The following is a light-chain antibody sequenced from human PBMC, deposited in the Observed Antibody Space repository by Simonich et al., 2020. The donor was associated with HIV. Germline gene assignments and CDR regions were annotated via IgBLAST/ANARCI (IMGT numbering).Light chain of an antibody. CDR1: QSVLYSSNNKDY. CDR3: QQYYITPHT. J-gene: IGKJ1*01. Sequence: DIVMTQSPDSLAVSLGERATINCKSSQSVLYSSNNKDYLAWYQQKPGPPPNLLIYWASTRESGVPDRFSGSGSETDFTLTISSLQAEDVAVYYCQQYYITPHTFGQGTKVEIK. CDR2: WAS. V-gene: IGKV4-1*01.